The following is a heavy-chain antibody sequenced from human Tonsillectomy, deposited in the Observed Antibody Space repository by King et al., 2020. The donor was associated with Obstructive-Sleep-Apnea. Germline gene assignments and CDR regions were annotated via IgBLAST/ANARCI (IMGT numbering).Heavy chain of an antibody. J-gene: IGHJ4*02. CDR1: GFTFSSYN. D-gene: IGHD4-17*01. CDR2: ISSSSNTI. CDR3: AKDDYDDYFDY. V-gene: IGHV3-48*04. Sequence: VQLVESGGGLVQPGGSLRLSCAASGFTFSSYNMNWVRQAQEKGLEWVSYISSSSNTIYYADSVKGRFTISRDNAKNSLYLQMNSLRAEDTAVYYCAKDDYDDYFDYWGQGTLVTVSS.